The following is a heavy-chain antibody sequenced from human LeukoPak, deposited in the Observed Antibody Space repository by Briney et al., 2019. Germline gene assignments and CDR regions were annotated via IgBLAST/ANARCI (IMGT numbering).Heavy chain of an antibody. CDR2: INWNSGSI. Sequence: PGRSLRLSCAASGFTFDDYAMPWVRQAPGKGLEWVSGINWNSGSIGYADSVKGRFTISRDNAKNSLYLQMNSLRAEDTALYYCAEAPGLVITSYFDYWGQGTLVIVSS. V-gene: IGHV3-9*01. J-gene: IGHJ4*02. CDR1: GFTFDDYA. D-gene: IGHD3-22*01. CDR3: AEAPGLVITSYFDY.